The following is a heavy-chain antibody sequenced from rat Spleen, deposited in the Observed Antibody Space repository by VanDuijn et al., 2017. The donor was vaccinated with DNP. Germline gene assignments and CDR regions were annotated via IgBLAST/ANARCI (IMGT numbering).Heavy chain of an antibody. Sequence: EVQLVESGGGLVQPGRSLKLSCAASGFTFSDYNMAWVRQAPKKGLEWVATIIYDGSRTYYRDSVKGRFTISRDNAKSTLYLQMDSLRSEDTATYYCATHTLDITTVGAMDAWGQGTSVTVSS. J-gene: IGHJ4*01. D-gene: IGHD1-1*01. CDR3: ATHTLDITTVGAMDA. CDR1: GFTFSDYN. V-gene: IGHV5S10*01. CDR2: IIYDGSRT.